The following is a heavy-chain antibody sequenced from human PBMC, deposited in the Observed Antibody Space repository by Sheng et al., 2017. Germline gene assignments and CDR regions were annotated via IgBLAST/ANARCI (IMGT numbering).Heavy chain of an antibody. Sequence: QLQLQESGPGLMKPSENLSLTCTVSGGSISSHYWNWIRQSPGKGLEWIGYIYSSGRTNYNPSLQSRVTMSIDTSKNQISLKMRSVSAADTAVYFCARDFGGGSYFDLWGQGTLVTVSS. V-gene: IGHV4-59*11. CDR2: IYSSGRT. CDR3: ARDFGGGSYFDL. D-gene: IGHD1-26*01. J-gene: IGHJ4*02. CDR1: GGSISSHY.